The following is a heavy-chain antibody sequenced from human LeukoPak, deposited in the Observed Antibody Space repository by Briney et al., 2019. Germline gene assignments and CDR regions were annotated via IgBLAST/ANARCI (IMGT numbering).Heavy chain of an antibody. CDR3: ARDGDYDFWSGYCFDY. CDR1: GGTFSSYA. V-gene: IGHV1-69*05. J-gene: IGHJ4*02. Sequence: SVKVSCKASGGTFSSYAISWVRQAPGQGLEWMGGIIPIFGTANYAQKFQGRVTITTDESTSTAYMELSSLRSEDTAVYYCARDGDYDFWSGYCFDYWGQGTLVTVSS. CDR2: IIPIFGTA. D-gene: IGHD3-3*01.